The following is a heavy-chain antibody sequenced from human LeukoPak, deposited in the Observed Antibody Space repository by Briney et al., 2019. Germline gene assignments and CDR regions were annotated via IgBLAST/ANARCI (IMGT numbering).Heavy chain of an antibody. CDR3: ARDLWHSIDSAY. D-gene: IGHD3-3*02. J-gene: IGHJ4*02. CDR1: GYTFTGYY. Sequence: ASVKVSCKASGYTFTGYYMHWVRQAPGQGLEWMGWINPNSGGTNYAQKFQGRVTTTRDTSISTAYMELSRLRSDDTAVYYCARDLWHSIDSAYWGQGTLVTVSS. CDR2: INPNSGGT. V-gene: IGHV1-2*02.